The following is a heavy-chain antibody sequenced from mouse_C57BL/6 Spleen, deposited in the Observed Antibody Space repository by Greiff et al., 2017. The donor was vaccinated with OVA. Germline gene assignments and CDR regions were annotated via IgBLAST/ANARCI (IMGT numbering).Heavy chain of an antibody. D-gene: IGHD2-4*01. CDR3: ATVDYDYDGGLDY. CDR1: GFTFSSYA. CDR2: ISDGGSYT. J-gene: IGHJ2*01. Sequence: EVKVVESGGGLVKPGGSLKLSCAASGFTFSSYAMSWVRQTPEKRLEWVATISDGGSYTYYPDNVKGRFTISRDNAKNNLYLQMSHLKSEDTAMYYCATVDYDYDGGLDYWGQGTTLTVSS. V-gene: IGHV5-4*03.